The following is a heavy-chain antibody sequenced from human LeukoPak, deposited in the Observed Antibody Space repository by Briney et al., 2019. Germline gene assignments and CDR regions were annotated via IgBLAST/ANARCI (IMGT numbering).Heavy chain of an antibody. J-gene: IGHJ4*02. D-gene: IGHD5-24*01. V-gene: IGHV3-7*03. CDR1: GFTVSSNC. Sequence: PGGSLRLSCAASGFTVSSNCMIWVRQAPGKGLEWVANIKQDGSEKYYVDSVKGRFTISRDNSKNTLSLQMNSLRAEDTAVYYCAKDGYNFGAGYFDHWGQGTLVTVSS. CDR2: IKQDGSEK. CDR3: AKDGYNFGAGYFDH.